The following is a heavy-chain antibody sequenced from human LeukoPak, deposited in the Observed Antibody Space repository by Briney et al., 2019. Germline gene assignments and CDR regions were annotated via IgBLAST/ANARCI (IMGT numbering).Heavy chain of an antibody. CDR1: GFTFSSYS. CDR2: ISSSSGTI. V-gene: IGHV3-48*02. Sequence: PGGSLRLSCAASGFTFSSYSMNWVRQAPGNGLEWWSYISSSSGTIYYADSVKGRFTISRDNAKNSLYLQMNSLRDEDTAVYYCARGHCGGDCFFPVDYWGQGTLVTVSS. J-gene: IGHJ4*02. CDR3: ARGHCGGDCFFPVDY. D-gene: IGHD2-21*02.